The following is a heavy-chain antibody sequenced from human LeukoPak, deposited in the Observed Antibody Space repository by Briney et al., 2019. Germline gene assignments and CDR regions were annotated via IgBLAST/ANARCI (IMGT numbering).Heavy chain of an antibody. D-gene: IGHD3-22*01. V-gene: IGHV1-69*06. Sequence: SVKVSCKASGGTFSSYAISWVRHAPGQGLEWMGGIIPIFGTANYAQKFQGRVTITADKSTSTAYMELSSLRSEDTAVYYCARDYYDSSGFPTDAFDIWGQGTMVTVSS. J-gene: IGHJ3*02. CDR2: IIPIFGTA. CDR1: GGTFSSYA. CDR3: ARDYYDSSGFPTDAFDI.